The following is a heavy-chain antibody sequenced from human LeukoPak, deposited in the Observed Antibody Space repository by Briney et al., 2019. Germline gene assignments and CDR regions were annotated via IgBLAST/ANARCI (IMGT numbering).Heavy chain of an antibody. Sequence: ASVKVSCKASGYTFTSYYMHWVRQAPGQGLEWMGIINPSGGSTSYAQKFQGRVTMTRDTSTSTVYMELSSLRSEDTAVYYCARGASQPHYYGSGSSSYYFDYWGQGTLVTVS. CDR1: GYTFTSYY. J-gene: IGHJ4*02. CDR3: ARGASQPHYYGSGSSSYYFDY. V-gene: IGHV1-46*01. CDR2: INPSGGST. D-gene: IGHD3-10*01.